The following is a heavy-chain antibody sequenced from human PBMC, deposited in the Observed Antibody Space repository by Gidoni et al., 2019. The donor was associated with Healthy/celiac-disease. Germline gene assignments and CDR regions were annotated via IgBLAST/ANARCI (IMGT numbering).Heavy chain of an antibody. D-gene: IGHD3-10*01. J-gene: IGHJ3*02. CDR3: ARRHYYGSGSYAFDI. CDR2: IYNRGST. CDR1: GGSISSYY. Sequence: QVQLQESGPGLVKPSETLSLTCPVPGGSISSYYWSWTRQPPGKGLEWIGYIYNRGSTNYNPSLKSRVTISVDTSKNQFSLKLSSVTAADTAVYYCARRHYYGSGSYAFDIWGQGTMVTVSS. V-gene: IGHV4-59*08.